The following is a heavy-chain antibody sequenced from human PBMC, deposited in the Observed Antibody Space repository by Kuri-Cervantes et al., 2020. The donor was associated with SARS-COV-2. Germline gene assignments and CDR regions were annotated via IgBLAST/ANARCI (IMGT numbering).Heavy chain of an antibody. CDR1: GYTFTSYG. J-gene: IGHJ4*02. CDR2: ISAYNGNT. D-gene: IGHD3-9*01. CDR3: ARDGRTYYDILTGYSISYYFDH. V-gene: IGHV1-18*04. Sequence: ASVKVSCKASGYTFTSYGISWVRQAPGQGLEWMGWISAYNGNTNYAQKLQGRVTMTTDTSTSTAYMGLRSLRSDDTAVYYCARDGRTYYDILTGYSISYYFDHWGQGALVTVSS.